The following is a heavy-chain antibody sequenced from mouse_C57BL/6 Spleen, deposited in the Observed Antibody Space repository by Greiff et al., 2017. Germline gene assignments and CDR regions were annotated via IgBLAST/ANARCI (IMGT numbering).Heavy chain of an antibody. CDR2: IDPSDSYT. D-gene: IGHD2-4*01. CDR1: GYTFTSYW. V-gene: IGHV1-69*01. Sequence: QVQLQQPGPELVMPGASVKLSCKASGYTFTSYWMHWVKQRPGQGLEWIGEIDPSDSYTNYNQKFKCKSTLTVDKSSSTAYMQLSSLTSEDSAVYYCARGRKSYYDHYYAMDYWGQGTSVTVSS. J-gene: IGHJ4*01. CDR3: ARGRKSYYDHYYAMDY.